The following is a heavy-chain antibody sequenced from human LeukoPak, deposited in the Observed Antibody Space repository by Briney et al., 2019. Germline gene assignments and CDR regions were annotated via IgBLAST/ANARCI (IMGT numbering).Heavy chain of an antibody. J-gene: IGHJ3*02. CDR1: GGSSSGYY. V-gene: IGHV4-34*01. D-gene: IGHD6-19*01. CDR2: INHSGST. CDR3: ARYTSGWYGLGAFDI. Sequence: SETLSLTCAVYGGSSSGYYWSWIRQPPGKGLEWIGEINHSGSTNYNPSLKSRVTISVDTSKNQFSPRLSSVTAEDTAVYYCARYTSGWYGLGAFDIWGQGTMVTVSS.